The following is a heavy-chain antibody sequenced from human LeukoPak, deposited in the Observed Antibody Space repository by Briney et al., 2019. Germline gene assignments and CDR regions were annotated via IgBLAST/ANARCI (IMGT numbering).Heavy chain of an antibody. D-gene: IGHD3-3*01. V-gene: IGHV3-7*01. Sequence: PGGSLRLSCAASGFTFSSYWMSWVRQAPGKGLEWVANIKQDGSEKYYVDSVKGRFTISRDNAKNSLYLQMNSLIAEDTAVYYCAREGADYDFWSGYYYYYYYMDVWGKGTTVTVSS. J-gene: IGHJ6*03. CDR1: GFTFSSYW. CDR2: IKQDGSEK. CDR3: AREGADYDFWSGYYYYYYYMDV.